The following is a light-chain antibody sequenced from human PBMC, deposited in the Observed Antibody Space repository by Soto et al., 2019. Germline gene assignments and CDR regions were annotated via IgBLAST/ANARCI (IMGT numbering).Light chain of an antibody. CDR3: QQTYRVPPT. CDR1: QHVATY. V-gene: IGKV1-39*01. Sequence: DIHVTQSPSSLSASVGDRVTLTCRTSQHVATYLNWYQQKSGRAPTLLIYSSSGLQPGVSPRFSGSGSGTDFTLTISSLQSEDFATYLCQQTYRVPPTFGQGTTVDFK. J-gene: IGKJ1*01. CDR2: SSS.